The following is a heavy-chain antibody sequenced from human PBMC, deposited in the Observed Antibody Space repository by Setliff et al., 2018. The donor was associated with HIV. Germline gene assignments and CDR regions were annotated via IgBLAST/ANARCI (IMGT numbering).Heavy chain of an antibody. D-gene: IGHD3-22*01. CDR1: GFTFIAYA. CDR2: IGGLGSNSKT. J-gene: IGHJ4*02. CDR3: ARRYYPDSSGYYFDS. V-gene: IGHV3-23*01. Sequence: PGGSLRLSCEASGFTFIAYAMSWVRQAPGKGSEWVSTIGGLGSNSKTDYANSVKGRFAISRDNSKNVLYVQMDSLRAEDTAVYYCARRYYPDSSGYYFDSWGQGTLVTVSS.